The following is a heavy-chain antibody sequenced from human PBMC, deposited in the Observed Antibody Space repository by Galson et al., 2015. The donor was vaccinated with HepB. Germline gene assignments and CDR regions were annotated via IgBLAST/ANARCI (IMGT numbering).Heavy chain of an antibody. V-gene: IGHV3-23*01. Sequence: SLRLSCAASGFVFSSYAMNWVRQAPGKGLEWVSAISGSGSSPYYSDSVEGRFTISRDNSKNTLYLQMNSLRAEDSAIYYCAKAESSVAGRGNYFDYWGQGTLVTVSS. CDR1: GFVFSSYA. CDR3: AKAESSVAGRGNYFDY. D-gene: IGHD6-19*01. CDR2: ISGSGSSP. J-gene: IGHJ4*02.